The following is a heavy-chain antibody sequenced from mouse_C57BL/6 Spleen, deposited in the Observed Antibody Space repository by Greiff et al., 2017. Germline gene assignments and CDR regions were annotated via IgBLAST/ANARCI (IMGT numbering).Heavy chain of an antibody. CDR3: ARGTGTGFAY. J-gene: IGHJ3*01. V-gene: IGHV1-61*01. D-gene: IGHD4-1*01. CDR1: GYTFTSYW. CDR2: IYPSDSET. Sequence: QVHVKQPGAELVRPGSSVKLSCKASGYTFTSYWMDWVKQRPGQGLEWIGNIYPSDSETHYNQKFKDKATLTVDKSSSTAYMQLSSLTSEDSAVYYCARGTGTGFAYWGQGTLVTVSA.